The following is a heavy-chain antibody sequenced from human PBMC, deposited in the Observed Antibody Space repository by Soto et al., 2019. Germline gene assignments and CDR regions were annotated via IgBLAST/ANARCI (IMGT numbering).Heavy chain of an antibody. CDR2: IYWDDDK. D-gene: IGHD6-13*01. J-gene: IGHJ6*02. CDR1: GFSLSTSGVG. Sequence: KESGPTLVTPTQTLTLTCTFSGFSLSTSGVGVGWIRQPPGKALEWLALIYWDDDKRYSPSLKSRLTITKDTSKNQVVLTMTNMDPVDTATYYCAHSGQQLVPVYDYYYGMDVWGQGTTVTVSS. V-gene: IGHV2-5*02. CDR3: AHSGQQLVPVYDYYYGMDV.